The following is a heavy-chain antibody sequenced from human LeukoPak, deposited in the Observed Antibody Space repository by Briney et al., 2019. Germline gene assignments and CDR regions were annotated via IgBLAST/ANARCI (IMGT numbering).Heavy chain of an antibody. CDR1: RFTFSSYA. Sequence: GGSLRLSCAASRFTFSSYAMSWVRQAPGKGLEWVSAISGSGGSTYYADSVKGRFTISRDNSKNTLYLQMNSLRAEDTAVYYCAKTWGVSVAGHFDYWGQGTLVTVSS. V-gene: IGHV3-23*01. CDR3: AKTWGVSVAGHFDY. D-gene: IGHD6-19*01. CDR2: ISGSGGST. J-gene: IGHJ4*02.